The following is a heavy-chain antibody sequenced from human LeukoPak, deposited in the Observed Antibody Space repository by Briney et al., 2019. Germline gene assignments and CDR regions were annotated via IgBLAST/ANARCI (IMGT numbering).Heavy chain of an antibody. CDR1: GFTFSSYW. J-gene: IGHJ4*02. D-gene: IGHD3-10*01. Sequence: GGSLRLSCVGSGFTFSSYWMTWVRQAPGKGLEWVAFLRSGGNDKYYAGSVKGRFTISRDNSKNTLFLQMNSLRAEDTAVYYCAKDLFGSGSYEYWGQGTLVTVSS. CDR3: AKDLFGSGSYEY. V-gene: IGHV3-30*02. CDR2: LRSGGNDK.